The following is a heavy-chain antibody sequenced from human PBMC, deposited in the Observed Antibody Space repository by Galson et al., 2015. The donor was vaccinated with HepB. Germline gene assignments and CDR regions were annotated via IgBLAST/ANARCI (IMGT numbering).Heavy chain of an antibody. CDR2: ISSSGSTI. CDR3: ARDLKPYNWNGWAFDI. D-gene: IGHD1-20*01. Sequence: SLRLSCAASGFTFSDYYMSWIRQAPGKGLEWVSYISSSGSTIYYADSVKGRFTISRDNAKNSLYLQMNSLRAEDTAVYYCARDLKPYNWNGWAFDIWGQGTMVTVSS. CDR1: GFTFSDYY. V-gene: IGHV3-11*01. J-gene: IGHJ3*02.